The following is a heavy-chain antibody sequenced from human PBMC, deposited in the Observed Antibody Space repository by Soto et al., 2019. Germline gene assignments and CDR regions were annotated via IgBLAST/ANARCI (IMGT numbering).Heavy chain of an antibody. D-gene: IGHD1-26*01. J-gene: IGHJ3*02. CDR2: IIPIFGTA. Sequence: SVKVSCKASGGTFSSYSISWVRQAPGQGLEWMGGIIPIFGTANYAQKFQGRVTITADESTSTAYMELSSLRSEDTAVYYCATNSGSSLGHAFDIWGQGTMVTVSS. CDR1: GGTFSSYS. V-gene: IGHV1-69*13. CDR3: ATNSGSSLGHAFDI.